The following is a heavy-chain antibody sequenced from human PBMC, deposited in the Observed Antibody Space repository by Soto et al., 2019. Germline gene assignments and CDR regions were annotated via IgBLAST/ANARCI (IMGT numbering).Heavy chain of an antibody. CDR2: ISYSGSA. Sequence: SETLSLTCSVSGGSINSGNYYWSWIRQHPGKGLEWIGYISYSGSAHYNPSLRSRVFISVDTSRNQISLQLNSVTAADTAVYYCARRRCTTTTSFYPWGHGTLVTVSA. CDR3: ARRRCTTTTSFYP. J-gene: IGHJ5*02. CDR1: GGSINSGNYY. D-gene: IGHD2-2*01. V-gene: IGHV4-31*03.